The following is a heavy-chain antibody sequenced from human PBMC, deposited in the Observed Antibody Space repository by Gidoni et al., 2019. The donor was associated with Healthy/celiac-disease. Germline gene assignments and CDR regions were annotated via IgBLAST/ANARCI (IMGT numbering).Heavy chain of an antibody. CDR3: AKGGGGGTSPDYYYYYYMDV. J-gene: IGHJ6*03. CDR1: GFTFSSYA. CDR2: ISGSGGST. D-gene: IGHD2-2*01. V-gene: IGHV3-23*04. Sequence: EVQLVESGGGLVQPGGSLRLSCAASGFTFSSYAMSWVRQAPGKGLEWVSAISGSGGSTYYADSVKGRFTISRDNSKNTLYLQMNSLRAEDTAVYYCAKGGGGGTSPDYYYYYYMDVWGKGTTVTVSS.